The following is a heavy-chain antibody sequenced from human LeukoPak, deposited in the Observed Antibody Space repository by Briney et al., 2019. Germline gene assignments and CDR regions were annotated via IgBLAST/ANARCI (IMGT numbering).Heavy chain of an antibody. J-gene: IGHJ6*02. V-gene: IGHV4-61*02. CDR3: ARSPVYCSGGSCYRSYYYYYGMDV. D-gene: IGHD2-15*01. CDR2: IYTSGST. Sequence: SETLSLTCTVSGGSISSGSYYWSWIRQPAGKGLEWIGRIYTSGSTNYNPSPKSRVTISVDTSKNQFSLKLSSVTAADTAVYYCARSPVYCSGGSCYRSYYYYYGMDVWGQGTTVTVSS. CDR1: GGSISSGSYY.